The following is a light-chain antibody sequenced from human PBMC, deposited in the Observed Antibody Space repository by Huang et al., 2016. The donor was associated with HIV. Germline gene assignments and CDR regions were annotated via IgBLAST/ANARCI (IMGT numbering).Light chain of an antibody. CDR3: MQTLQTPRT. CDR2: LGS. CDR1: QSLLHSNGYNY. J-gene: IGKJ1*01. Sequence: DIVMTQSPLSLPVTPGEPASISCKSSQSLLHSNGYNYLYWYLQKPGQSPQLLMYLGSNRVSGVPDRFSGSGSGTDFTLKISRVEAEDVGIYYCMQTLQTPRTFGQGTKVEIK. V-gene: IGKV2-28*01.